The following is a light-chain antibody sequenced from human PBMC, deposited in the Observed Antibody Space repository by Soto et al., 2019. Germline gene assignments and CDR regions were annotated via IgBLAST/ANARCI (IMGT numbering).Light chain of an antibody. CDR2: DAS. Sequence: DIQMTQSPSTLSASIGDRVTVTCRASQTINNWLAWYQQKPGKAPKLLIYDASTLEGEVPSRFGASGSGTDFTLTITSLRPDDSATYYCQQYNSYPWTFGQGTKVEI. J-gene: IGKJ1*01. CDR3: QQYNSYPWT. CDR1: QTINNW. V-gene: IGKV1-5*01.